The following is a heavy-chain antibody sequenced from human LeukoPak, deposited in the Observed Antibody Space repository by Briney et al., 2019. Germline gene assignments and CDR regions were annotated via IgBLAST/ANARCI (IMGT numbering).Heavy chain of an antibody. V-gene: IGHV1-8*01. J-gene: IGHJ6*02. CDR2: MNPNSGNT. D-gene: IGHD1-26*01. Sequence: GASVKVSCKASGYTFTSYDINWVRQATGQGLEWMGWMNPNSGNTGYAQKFQGRVTMTRNTSISTAYMELSSLRSEDTAVYYCARVGGGSYLGNYYYYGMDVWGQGTTVTVSS. CDR1: GYTFTSYD. CDR3: ARVGGGSYLGNYYYYGMDV.